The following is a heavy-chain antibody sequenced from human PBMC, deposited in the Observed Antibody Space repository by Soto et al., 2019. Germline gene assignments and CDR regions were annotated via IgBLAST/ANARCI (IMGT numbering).Heavy chain of an antibody. J-gene: IGHJ1*01. V-gene: IGHV4-59*08. CDR3: ARSYCSGGSCYHEYFQH. D-gene: IGHD2-15*01. CDR2: IYYSGST. CDR1: GGSISSYY. Sequence: KTSETLSLTCTVSGGSISSYYWSWIRQPPGKGLEWIGYIYYSGSTNYNPSLKSRVTISVDTSKNQFSLKLSSVTAADTAVYYCARSYCSGGSCYHEYFQHWGQGTLVTVSS.